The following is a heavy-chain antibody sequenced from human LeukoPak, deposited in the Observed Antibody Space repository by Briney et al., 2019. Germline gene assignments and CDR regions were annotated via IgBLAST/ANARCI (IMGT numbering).Heavy chain of an antibody. D-gene: IGHD6-13*01. V-gene: IGHV3-23*01. CDR1: GFTFSSYA. CDR3: AKADLRIIAAAQGFDY. J-gene: IGHJ4*02. CDR2: ISGSGGST. Sequence: PGGSLRLSCAASGFTFSSYAMSWVRQAPGKGLEWVSAISGSGGSTYYADSVKGRFTISRDNSKNTLYLQMNSPRAEDTAVYYCAKADLRIIAAAQGFDYWGQGTLVTVSS.